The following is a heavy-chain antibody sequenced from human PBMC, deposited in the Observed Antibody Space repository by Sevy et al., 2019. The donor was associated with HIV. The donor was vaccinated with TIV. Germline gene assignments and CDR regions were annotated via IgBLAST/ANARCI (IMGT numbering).Heavy chain of an antibody. CDR2: IGTAGDT. D-gene: IGHD5-18*01. V-gene: IGHV3-13*01. CDR3: ARKRGYSYGGTSDGMDV. Sequence: GGSLRLSCAASGFTFSSYDMHWVRQATGKGLEWVSAIGTAGDTYYPGSVKGRFTISRENAKNSLYLQMNSLGAGDTAVYYCARKRGYSYGGTSDGMDVWGQGTTVTVSS. CDR1: GFTFSSYD. J-gene: IGHJ6*02.